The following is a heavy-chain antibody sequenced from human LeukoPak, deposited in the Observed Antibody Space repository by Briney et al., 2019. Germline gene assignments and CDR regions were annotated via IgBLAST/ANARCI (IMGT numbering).Heavy chain of an antibody. D-gene: IGHD2-15*01. CDR3: ARVPRPSNTHYYYYYMDV. J-gene: IGHJ6*03. CDR2: IYSGGST. V-gene: IGHV3-53*05. Sequence: PGGSLRLSCAASGFTVSSNYMSWVRQAPGKGLEWVSVIYSGGSTYYADSVKGRFTISRDNSKNTLYLQMNSLRSEDTAVYYCARVPRPSNTHYYYYYMDVWGKGTTVTVSS. CDR1: GFTVSSNY.